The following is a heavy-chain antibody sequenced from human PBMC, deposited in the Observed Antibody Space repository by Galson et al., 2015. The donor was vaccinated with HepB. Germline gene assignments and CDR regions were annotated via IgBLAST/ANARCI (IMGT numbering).Heavy chain of an antibody. J-gene: IGHJ5*01. D-gene: IGHD1-14*01. Sequence: SVKVSCKASGYTFTSYGISWVRQAPGQGLEWMGWLSGYNGNTNNAQKVQGRVTMATDTTTRTAYMELRSLRYDDTAVYYRARSESQYKNTWSDSWGQGTLVTVSS. V-gene: IGHV1-18*04. CDR1: GYTFTSYG. CDR3: ARSESQYKNTWSDS. CDR2: LSGYNGNT.